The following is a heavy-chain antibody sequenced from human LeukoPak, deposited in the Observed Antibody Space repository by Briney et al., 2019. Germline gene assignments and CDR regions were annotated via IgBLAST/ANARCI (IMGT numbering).Heavy chain of an antibody. V-gene: IGHV4-34*01. D-gene: IGHD2-2*01. CDR2: INHSGST. CDR3: ARHAGYCSSTSCYHRVYYMDV. J-gene: IGHJ6*03. CDR1: GGSFSGYY. Sequence: SETLSLTCAVYGGSFSGYYWSWIRQPPGKGLEWIGEINHSGSTNYNPSLKSRVTISVDTSKNQFSLKLSSVTAADTAVYYCARHAGYCSSTSCYHRVYYMDVWGKGTTVTVSS.